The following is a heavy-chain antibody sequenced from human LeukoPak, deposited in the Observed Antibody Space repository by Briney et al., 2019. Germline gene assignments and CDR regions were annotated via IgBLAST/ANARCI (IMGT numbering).Heavy chain of an antibody. V-gene: IGHV1-2*06. CDR3: ARGIVVVPAAKNWFDP. J-gene: IGHJ5*02. CDR2: INPNSGGT. D-gene: IGHD2-2*01. Sequence: ASVKASCKASGYTFTGYYMHWVRQAPGQGLEWMGRINPNSGGTNYAQKLQGRVTMSRDTSISTAYMELSRLRSDDTAVYYCARGIVVVPAAKNWFDPWGQGTLVTVSS. CDR1: GYTFTGYY.